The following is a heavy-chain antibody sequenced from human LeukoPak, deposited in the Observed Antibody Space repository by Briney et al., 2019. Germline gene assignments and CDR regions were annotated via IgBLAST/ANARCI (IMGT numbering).Heavy chain of an antibody. CDR1: GYTFTGYY. Sequence: GASVKVSCKASGYTFTGYYMHWVRQAPGQGLEWMGWINPNSGGTNYAQKFQGRVTMTRDTSISTAYMELSRLRSDDTAVYYCARDNWDILTGYYRFRSDSWFDPWGQGTLVTVSS. V-gene: IGHV1-2*02. J-gene: IGHJ5*02. CDR2: INPNSGGT. D-gene: IGHD3-9*01. CDR3: ARDNWDILTGYYRFRSDSWFDP.